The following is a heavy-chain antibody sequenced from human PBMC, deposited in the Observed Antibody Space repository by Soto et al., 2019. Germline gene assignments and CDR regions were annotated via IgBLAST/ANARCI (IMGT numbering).Heavy chain of an antibody. J-gene: IGHJ4*02. V-gene: IGHV1-18*01. Sequence: QVQLVQSGAEVKKPGASVKVSCKASGYTFTSYGISWVRQAPGQGLEWMGWISAYNGNTNYAQKLQGRVTMTTDTSTSTVYMELRSLRSDDTAVYYCARNYVYYYDSSGYPDYWGQGTLVTVSS. CDR3: ARNYVYYYDSSGYPDY. D-gene: IGHD3-22*01. CDR1: GYTFTSYG. CDR2: ISAYNGNT.